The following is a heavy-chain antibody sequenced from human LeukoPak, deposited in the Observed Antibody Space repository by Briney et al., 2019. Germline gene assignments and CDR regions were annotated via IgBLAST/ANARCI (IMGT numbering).Heavy chain of an antibody. CDR2: MSPNSGDT. D-gene: IGHD7-27*01. CDR1: GYTSTSHD. J-gene: IGHJ4*02. V-gene: IGHV1-8*01. Sequence: GASMKVSCKASGYTSTSHDINWVRQATGQGLEWMGWMSPNSGDTGYAQKFQGRVTMTSDSSISTAYMELSSLRSEDTAIYYCVRTPPNWGFDYWGQGTLVTVSS. CDR3: VRTPPNWGFDY.